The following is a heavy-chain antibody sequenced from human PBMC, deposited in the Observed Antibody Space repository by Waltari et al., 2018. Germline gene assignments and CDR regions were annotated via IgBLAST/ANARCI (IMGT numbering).Heavy chain of an antibody. CDR2: IYYSGST. CDR3: ARRRGSSAGWFDP. Sequence: QLQLQESGPGLVKPSETLSLTCTVSGGSISSSSYSLGWIRQPPGKGLEWIGSIYYSGSTYYNPSLKSRVTISVDTSKNQFSLKLSSVTAADTAVYYCARRRGSSAGWFDPWGQGTLVTVSS. CDR1: GGSISSSSYS. V-gene: IGHV4-39*01. J-gene: IGHJ5*02. D-gene: IGHD6-6*01.